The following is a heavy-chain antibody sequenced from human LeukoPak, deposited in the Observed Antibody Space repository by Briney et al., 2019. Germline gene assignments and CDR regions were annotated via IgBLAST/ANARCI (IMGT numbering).Heavy chain of an antibody. J-gene: IGHJ5*02. CDR2: ISGSGGST. CDR1: GFTFSSYA. D-gene: IGHD1-1*01. Sequence: GGSLRLSCAAPGFTFSSYAMSWVRQAPGKGLEWVSGISGSGGSTYYADSVKGRFTISRENSKNTLHLQMNNLRAEDTAVYYCAKGRYGTGTTYWFDPWGQGTLVTVSS. CDR3: AKGRYGTGTTYWFDP. V-gene: IGHV3-23*01.